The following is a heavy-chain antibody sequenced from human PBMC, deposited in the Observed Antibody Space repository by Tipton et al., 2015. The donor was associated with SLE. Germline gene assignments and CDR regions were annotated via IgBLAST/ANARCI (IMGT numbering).Heavy chain of an antibody. CDR2: INAGNGNT. CDR3: ARDRGDGGPDCDY. CDR1: GYTFTSYA. Sequence: QSGPEAKKPGASVKVSCKASGYTFTSYAMHWVRQDPGQRLGRMGWINAGNGNTKYSQKFQGRVTFTWDTSATTAYMEVSRLRPEDAAVYECARDRGDGGPDCDYGARRPPVTVPS. J-gene: IGHJ4*02. V-gene: IGHV1-3*01. D-gene: IGHD3-10*01.